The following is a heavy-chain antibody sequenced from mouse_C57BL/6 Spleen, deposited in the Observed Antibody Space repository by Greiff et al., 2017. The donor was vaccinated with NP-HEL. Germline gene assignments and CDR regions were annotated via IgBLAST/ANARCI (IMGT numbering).Heavy chain of an antibody. CDR3: AREVTSRGFDY. Sequence: EVKLMESGPGLVKPSQSLSLTCSVTGYSITSGYYWNWIRQFPGNKLEWMGYISYDGSNNYNPSLKNRISITRDTSKNQFFLKLNSVTTEDTATYYCAREVTSRGFDYWGQGTTLTVSS. V-gene: IGHV3-6*01. CDR1: GYSITSGYY. CDR2: ISYDGSN. D-gene: IGHD2-1*01. J-gene: IGHJ2*01.